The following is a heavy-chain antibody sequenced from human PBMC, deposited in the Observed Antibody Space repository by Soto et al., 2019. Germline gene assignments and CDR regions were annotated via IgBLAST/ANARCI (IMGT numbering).Heavy chain of an antibody. J-gene: IGHJ5*02. CDR1: GGSFSGYY. Sequence: SETLSLTCAVYGGSFSGYYWSWIRQPPGKGLEWIGYIYYSGSTYYNPSLKSRVTISVDTSKNQFSLKLSSVTAADTAVYYCASLKLGYSTLDPWGQGTLVTVSS. CDR3: ASLKLGYSTLDP. V-gene: IGHV4-30-4*08. CDR2: IYYSGST. D-gene: IGHD5-18*01.